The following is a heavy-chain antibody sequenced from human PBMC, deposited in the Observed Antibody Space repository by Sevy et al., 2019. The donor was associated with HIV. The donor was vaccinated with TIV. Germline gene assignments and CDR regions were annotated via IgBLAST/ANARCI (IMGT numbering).Heavy chain of an antibody. CDR1: GGSITSLY. V-gene: IGHV4-59*08. D-gene: IGHD1-26*01. CDR2: IYYNGHI. CDR3: AGENAWGRGYS. J-gene: IGHJ4*02. Sequence: SETLSLTCTVSGGSITSLYWYWIRQPPGKGLEWIANIYYNGHINYNPSLKSRVTLSLDTSKNQCSLRLSSLTAADTAMYYCAGENAWGRGYSWGQGTLVTVSS.